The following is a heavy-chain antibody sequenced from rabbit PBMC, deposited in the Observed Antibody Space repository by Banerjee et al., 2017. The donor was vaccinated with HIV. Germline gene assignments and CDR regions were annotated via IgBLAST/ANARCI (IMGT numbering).Heavy chain of an antibody. V-gene: IGHV1S40*01. D-gene: IGHD1-1*01. CDR1: GFSFSSSYY. Sequence: QQLEESGGDLVKPGASLTLTCTASGFSFSSSYYMCWVRQAPGKGLEWIACIGIGSGSAYYASWVKGRFTISKTSSTTVTLQMTSLTAADTAIYFCARDINTSFKLWGPGTLVTVS. J-gene: IGHJ4*01. CDR2: IGIGSGSA. CDR3: ARDINTSFKL.